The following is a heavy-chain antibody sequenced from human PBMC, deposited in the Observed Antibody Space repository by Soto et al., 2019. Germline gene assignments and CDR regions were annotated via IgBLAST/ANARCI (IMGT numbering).Heavy chain of an antibody. D-gene: IGHD3-3*01. CDR2: ISYDGSNK. V-gene: IGHV3-30-3*01. Sequence: QVQLVESGGGVVQPGRSLRLSCAASGFTFSSYAMHWVRQAPGKGLEWVAVISYDGSNKYYADSVKGRFTISRDNSKNTLYLQMNSLRAEDTAVYYCARVTTIFGVVSHFDYWGQGTLVTVSS. J-gene: IGHJ4*02. CDR3: ARVTTIFGVVSHFDY. CDR1: GFTFSSYA.